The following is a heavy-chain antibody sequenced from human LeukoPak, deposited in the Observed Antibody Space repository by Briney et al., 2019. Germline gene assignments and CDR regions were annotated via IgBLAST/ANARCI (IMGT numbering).Heavy chain of an antibody. CDR1: GGSISSYY. J-gene: IGHJ3*02. V-gene: IGHV4-39*07. CDR3: ARVRLPTYYDILTGYSGMDAFDI. Sequence: SETLSLTCTVSGGSISSYYWGWIRQPPGKGLEWIGSIYYSGSTYYNPSLKSRVTISVDTSKNQFSLKLSSVTAADTAVYYCARVRLPTYYDILTGYSGMDAFDIWGQGTMVTVSS. CDR2: IYYSGST. D-gene: IGHD3-9*01.